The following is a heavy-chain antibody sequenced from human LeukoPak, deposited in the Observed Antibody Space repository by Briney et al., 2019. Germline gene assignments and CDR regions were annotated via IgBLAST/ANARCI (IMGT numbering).Heavy chain of an antibody. CDR2: INHSGST. V-gene: IGHV4-34*01. CDR3: AGGPRYYNILTGYRTWYFDL. Sequence: PSETLSLTCAVYGGSFSGYYWSWTRQPPGKGLEWIGEINHSGSTNYNPSLKSRVTISVDTSKNQFSLKLSSVTAADTAVYYCAGGPRYYNILTGYRTWYFDLWGRGTLVTVSS. J-gene: IGHJ2*01. D-gene: IGHD3-9*01. CDR1: GGSFSGYY.